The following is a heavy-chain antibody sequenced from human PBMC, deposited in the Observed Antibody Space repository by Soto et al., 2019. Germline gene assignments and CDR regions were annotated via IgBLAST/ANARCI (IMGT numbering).Heavy chain of an antibody. D-gene: IGHD2-15*01. V-gene: IGHV1-18*01. Sequence: QVHLVQSGAEVKKTGASVKVSCKASGYTFTSYGISWVRQAPGQGLEWMGWISGYNGKTKYAQKLQGRVTMTTDTSTRTAYMELRSLRSDDTAVYYCARRRVEIADDAFDIWGQGTVVTVSP. CDR2: ISGYNGKT. CDR3: ARRRVEIADDAFDI. CDR1: GYTFTSYG. J-gene: IGHJ3*02.